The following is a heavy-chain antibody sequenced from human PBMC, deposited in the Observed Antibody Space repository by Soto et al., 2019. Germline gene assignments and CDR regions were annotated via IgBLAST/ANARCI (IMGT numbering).Heavy chain of an antibody. V-gene: IGHV3-11*06. CDR2: ISGSSGYT. D-gene: IGHD3-10*01. Sequence: QVQLVESGGGLVKPGGSLRLSCAASGFTFSDSYMSWIRQAPGKGLQWVAYISGSSGYTGYADSVKGRFTISRDNAKNSLYLQMNSLRVEDTPVYYCARDRGGYGPPDVWGQGTTVTVSS. CDR3: ARDRGGYGPPDV. J-gene: IGHJ6*02. CDR1: GFTFSDSY.